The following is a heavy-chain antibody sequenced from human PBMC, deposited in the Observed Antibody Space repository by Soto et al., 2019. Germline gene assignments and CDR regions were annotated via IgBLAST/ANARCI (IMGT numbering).Heavy chain of an antibody. J-gene: IGHJ6*03. CDR1: GYTFTSYD. V-gene: IGHV1-8*01. CDR2: MNPNSGNT. Sequence: GASVKVSCKASGYTFTSYDINWVRQATGQGLEWMGWMNPNSGNTGYAQKFQGRVTMTRNTSISTAYMELSSLRSEDTAVYYCARGRGPCSGGSCYTPGIAVAGPDYYYYYYMAVWGKGTTVTVSS. D-gene: IGHD2-15*01. CDR3: ARGRGPCSGGSCYTPGIAVAGPDYYYYYYMAV.